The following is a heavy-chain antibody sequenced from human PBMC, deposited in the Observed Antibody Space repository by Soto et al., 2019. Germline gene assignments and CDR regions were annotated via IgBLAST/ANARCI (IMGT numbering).Heavy chain of an antibody. CDR2: ISGCYGST. V-gene: IGHV3-23*01. CDR1: GFTFSSYA. J-gene: IGHJ6*02. CDR3: AKRWDGSGSYHYYYYGMDV. D-gene: IGHD3-10*01. Sequence: GGSLRLSCAASGFTFSSYAMSWVRQAPGKGLEWDSAISGCYGSTYYADSVKGRFTISRDNSKNTLYLQMNSPGAEDTAVDYCAKRWDGSGSYHYYYYGMDVWGQGTTVTVSS.